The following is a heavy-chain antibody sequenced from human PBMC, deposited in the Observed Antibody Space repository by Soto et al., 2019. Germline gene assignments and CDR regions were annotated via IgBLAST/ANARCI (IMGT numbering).Heavy chain of an antibody. CDR1: GFTFSSYS. CDR3: ARAPSRYGGNLEYYFDY. J-gene: IGHJ4*02. Sequence: PGGSLRLSCAASGFTFSSYSMNWVRQAPGKGLEWVSSISSSSSYIYYADSVKGRFTISRDNAKNSLYLQMNSLRAEDTAVYYCARAPSRYGGNLEYYFDYWGQGTLVTVSS. D-gene: IGHD2-21*02. V-gene: IGHV3-21*01. CDR2: ISSSSSYI.